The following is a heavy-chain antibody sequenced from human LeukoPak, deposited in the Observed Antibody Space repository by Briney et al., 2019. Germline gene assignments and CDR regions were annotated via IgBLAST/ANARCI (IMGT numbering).Heavy chain of an antibody. Sequence: GRSLRLSCAASGFTFSSYGMHWVRQAPGKGLEWVAVISYDGSNKYYADSVKGRFTISRDNSKNTLYLQMNSLRAEGTAVYYCAKARMRYSYDYYFDYWGQGTLVTVSS. D-gene: IGHD5-18*01. CDR2: ISYDGSNK. CDR3: AKARMRYSYDYYFDY. V-gene: IGHV3-30*18. J-gene: IGHJ4*02. CDR1: GFTFSSYG.